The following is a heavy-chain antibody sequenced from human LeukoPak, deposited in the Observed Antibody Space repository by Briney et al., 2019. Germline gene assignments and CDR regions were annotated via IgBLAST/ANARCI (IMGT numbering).Heavy chain of an antibody. CDR2: ISYDGSNK. Sequence: GGSLRVSCAASGFNFSSYAMHWVRQAPGKGLEWVAVISYDGSNKYYADSVKGRFTISRDNSKNTLYLQMNSLRAEDTAVYYCARGVVTAISTGYYFDYWGQGTLVTVSS. CDR1: GFNFSSYA. J-gene: IGHJ4*02. V-gene: IGHV3-30-3*01. D-gene: IGHD2-21*02. CDR3: ARGVVTAISTGYYFDY.